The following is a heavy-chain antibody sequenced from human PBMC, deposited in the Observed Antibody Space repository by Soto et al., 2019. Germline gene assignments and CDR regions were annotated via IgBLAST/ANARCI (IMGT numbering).Heavy chain of an antibody. V-gene: IGHV3-30-3*01. CDR2: ISDDGNNK. CDR3: ARGLVVVVNQDYSDP. CDR1: GFTFSNYA. Sequence: QVQLVESGGGVVQPGRSLKLSCAASGFTFSNYAMHWVRQAPGKGLEWVAAISDDGNNKYYADSVKGRFTISRDDSKNTLYLQMNTLRAEDTAVYYCARGLVVVVNQDYSDPWGQGTLVTVSS. J-gene: IGHJ5*02. D-gene: IGHD2-15*01.